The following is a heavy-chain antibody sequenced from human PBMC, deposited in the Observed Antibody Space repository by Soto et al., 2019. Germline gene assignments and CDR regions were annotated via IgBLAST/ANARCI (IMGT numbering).Heavy chain of an antibody. CDR3: ARRGWFNRQQLVLGDYYYGMDV. J-gene: IGHJ6*02. Sequence: SVKVSCKASGGTFSSYAISWVRQAPGQGLEWMGGIIPIFGTANYAQKFQGRVTITADESTSTAYMELSSLRSQDTAVYYCARRGWFNRQQLVLGDYYYGMDVWGQGTTVTVSS. CDR2: IIPIFGTA. D-gene: IGHD6-13*01. V-gene: IGHV1-69*13. CDR1: GGTFSSYA.